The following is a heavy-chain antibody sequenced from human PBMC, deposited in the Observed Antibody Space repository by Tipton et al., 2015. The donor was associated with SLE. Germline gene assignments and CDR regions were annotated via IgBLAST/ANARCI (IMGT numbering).Heavy chain of an antibody. V-gene: IGHV4-39*07. Sequence: TLSLTCTVSGDSISSTSYYWARIRQPPGKGLEWIGSIDYSGNSHYSPSLKSRVTISLDTSENQFSLKLTSVTAADTAVYFCARDDTPEGWYFDLWGRGTLVTVSS. CDR2: IDYSGNS. J-gene: IGHJ2*01. CDR1: GDSISSTSYY. D-gene: IGHD2-2*02. CDR3: ARDDTPEGWYFDL.